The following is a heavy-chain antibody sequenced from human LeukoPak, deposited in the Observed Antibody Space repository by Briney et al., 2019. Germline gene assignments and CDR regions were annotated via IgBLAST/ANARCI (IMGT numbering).Heavy chain of an antibody. CDR1: GFTFSSYA. D-gene: IGHD4-17*01. CDR2: ISGSGGST. V-gene: IGHV3-23*01. CDR3: AKGIGFADYGDYFDY. J-gene: IGHJ4*02. Sequence: PGGSLRLSCAASGFTFSSYAMSWVRQAPGKGLEWVSAISGSGGSTYYADSVKGRFTISRDNSKNTLYLQMNSLRAEDTAVYHCAKGIGFADYGDYFDYWGQGTLVTVSS.